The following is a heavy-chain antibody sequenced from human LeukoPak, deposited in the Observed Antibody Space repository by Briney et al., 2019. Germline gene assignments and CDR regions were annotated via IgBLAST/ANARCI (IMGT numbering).Heavy chain of an antibody. Sequence: ASVTVSCKASGYTFTGYYMHWVRQAPGQGPEWMGWINPNSGGTNYAQKFQGRVTMTRDTSISTAYMELSRLRSGDTAVYYCARVRSHCSGGSCYSYYYYGMDVWGQGTTVTVSS. J-gene: IGHJ6*02. CDR3: ARVRSHCSGGSCYSYYYYGMDV. D-gene: IGHD2-15*01. V-gene: IGHV1-2*02. CDR2: INPNSGGT. CDR1: GYTFTGYY.